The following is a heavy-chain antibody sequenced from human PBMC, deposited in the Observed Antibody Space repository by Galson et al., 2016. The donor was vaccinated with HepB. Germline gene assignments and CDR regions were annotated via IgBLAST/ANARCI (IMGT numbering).Heavy chain of an antibody. CDR2: ISHEGKNR. Sequence: SLRLSCAASGFTFSSYAMHWVRQAPGKGLEWVAVISHEGKNRYYPDSVKGRFTISRDNSRNTLFLQMNSLRIEDTAVYYCARDQVVSMAGINYYFYYGMDVWGQGTTVTVSS. CDR3: ARDQVVSMAGINYYFYYGMDV. V-gene: IGHV3-30*04. J-gene: IGHJ6*02. CDR1: GFTFSSYA. D-gene: IGHD6-19*01.